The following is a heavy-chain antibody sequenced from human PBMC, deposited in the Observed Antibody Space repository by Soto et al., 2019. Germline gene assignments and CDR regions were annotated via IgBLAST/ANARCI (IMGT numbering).Heavy chain of an antibody. CDR1: GGSISSGY. Sequence: SETLSRTCXVXGGSISSGYLSWSRQPPGKGLEWIGYIYYSGSTNYNPSLKSRVTISVDTSKNQFSLKLSSVTAADTAVYYCARQYSSGWYVWFEPWGQGTLVTVSS. CDR3: ARQYSSGWYVWFEP. CDR2: IYYSGST. V-gene: IGHV4-59*08. D-gene: IGHD6-19*01. J-gene: IGHJ5*02.